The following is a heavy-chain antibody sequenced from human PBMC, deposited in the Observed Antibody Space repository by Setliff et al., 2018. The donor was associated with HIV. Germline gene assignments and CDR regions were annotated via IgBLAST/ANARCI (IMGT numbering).Heavy chain of an antibody. V-gene: IGHV4-39*01. J-gene: IGHJ6*03. CDR1: GGPFSSSSYY. Sequence: SETLSLTCTVSGGPFSSSSYYWGWIRQPQGKGLEWIGSIYYSGSTYYNPSLKSRVTISVDTSKNQFSLKLSSVTAADTAVYYCARFHYHYSYMHVWGKGTTVTVSS. CDR2: IYYSGST. CDR3: ARFHYHYSYMHV.